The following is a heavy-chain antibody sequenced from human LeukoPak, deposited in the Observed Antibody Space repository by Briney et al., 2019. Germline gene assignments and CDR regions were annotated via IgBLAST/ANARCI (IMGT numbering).Heavy chain of an antibody. CDR3: AKSGWFGELFWFDP. CDR1: GFTFSSYG. J-gene: IGHJ5*02. V-gene: IGHV3-30*18. CDR2: ISYDGSNK. Sequence: GGSLRLSCAASGFTFSSYGMHWVRQAPGKGLEWVAVISYDGSNKYYADSVKRRFTISRDNSKNTLYLQMNSLRTEDTAVHYCAKSGWFGELFWFDPWGQGTLVTVSS. D-gene: IGHD3-10*01.